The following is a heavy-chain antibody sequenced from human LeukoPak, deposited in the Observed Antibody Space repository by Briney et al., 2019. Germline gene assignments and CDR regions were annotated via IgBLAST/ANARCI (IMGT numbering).Heavy chain of an antibody. D-gene: IGHD6-19*01. Sequence: GASVKVSCKASGYTFTTYDINWVRPATGQGLEWMGWMNPNSGYTGDAQKFQGRVTITKDTSISTAYMELSSLRSEDTAVYYCAGVAGSIDYWGQGNLVTVSS. CDR3: AGVAGSIDY. V-gene: IGHV1-8*03. CDR1: GYTFTTYD. J-gene: IGHJ4*02. CDR2: MNPNSGYT.